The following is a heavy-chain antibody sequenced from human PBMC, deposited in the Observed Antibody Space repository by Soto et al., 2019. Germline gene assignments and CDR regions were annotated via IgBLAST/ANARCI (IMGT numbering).Heavy chain of an antibody. Sequence: EVQLVESGGCLVKPGGSLRLSCVASGFTFRAYSMSWVRQAPGQGLEGVASITSSNTYIYYTRSVECRFTIARDDAKNSLHLQMNTLRAEDTAVYYCVRDLLEGYGHARQPDYWGQGTLVTVSS. CDR2: ITSSNTYI. V-gene: IGHV3-21*06. CDR3: VRDLLEGYGHARQPDY. CDR1: GFTFRAYS. D-gene: IGHD2-15*01. J-gene: IGHJ4*02.